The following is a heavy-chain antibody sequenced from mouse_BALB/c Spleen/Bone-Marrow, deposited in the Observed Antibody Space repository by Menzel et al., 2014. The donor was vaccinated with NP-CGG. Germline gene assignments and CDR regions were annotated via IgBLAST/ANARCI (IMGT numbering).Heavy chain of an antibody. V-gene: IGHV3-6*02. D-gene: IGHD1-1*01. J-gene: IGHJ4*01. CDR1: GYSITSGYY. CDR3: ARDGRLLRGYYAMDY. Sequence: EVKLMESGPGLVKPSQSLSLTCSVTGYSITSGYYWNWIRQFPGNKLEWMGYISYDGSNNYNPSLKNRISITRDTSKNQFFLKLNSVTTEDTATYYCARDGRLLRGYYAMDYWGQGTSVTVSS. CDR2: ISYDGSN.